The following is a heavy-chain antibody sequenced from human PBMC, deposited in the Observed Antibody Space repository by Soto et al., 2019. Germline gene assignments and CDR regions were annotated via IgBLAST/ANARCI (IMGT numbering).Heavy chain of an antibody. Sequence: KPSWTLSLTCAVYVGSFSGYYWSWIRQPPGKGLEWIGEINHSGSTNYNPSLKSRVTISVDTSKNQFSLKLSSVTAADTAVYYCARSLRFLEWLLYYGMDVWGQGTTVTVSS. D-gene: IGHD3-3*01. CDR2: INHSGST. V-gene: IGHV4-34*01. J-gene: IGHJ6*02. CDR3: ARSLRFLEWLLYYGMDV. CDR1: VGSFSGYY.